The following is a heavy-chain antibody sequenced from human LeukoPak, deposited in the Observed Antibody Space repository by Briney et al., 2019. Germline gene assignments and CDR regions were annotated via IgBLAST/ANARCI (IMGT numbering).Heavy chain of an antibody. J-gene: IGHJ4*02. CDR1: GGSFSGYY. CDR2: INHSGST. D-gene: IGHD3-10*01. Sequence: SETLSLTCAVYGGSFSGYYWSWIRQPPGKGLEWIGEINHSGSTNYNPSLKSRVTISVDTSKNQFSLKLSSVTAADTAVYYCARGGWGLLSPFDYWGQGTLVTVSS. CDR3: ARGGWGLLSPFDY. V-gene: IGHV4-34*01.